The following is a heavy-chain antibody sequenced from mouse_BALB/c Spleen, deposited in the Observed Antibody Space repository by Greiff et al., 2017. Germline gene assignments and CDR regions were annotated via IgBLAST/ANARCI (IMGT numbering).Heavy chain of an antibody. CDR2: ISSGGGST. CDR3: ARDWSYYGSRAWFAY. CDR1: GFAFSSYD. J-gene: IGHJ3*01. Sequence: EVQGVESGGGLVKPGGSLKLSCAASGFAFSSYDMSWVRQTPEKRLEWVAYISSGGGSTYYPDTVKGRFTISRDNAKNNLYLQMSSLKSEDTAMYYCARDWSYYGSRAWFAYWGQGTLVTVSA. D-gene: IGHD1-1*01. V-gene: IGHV5-12-1*01.